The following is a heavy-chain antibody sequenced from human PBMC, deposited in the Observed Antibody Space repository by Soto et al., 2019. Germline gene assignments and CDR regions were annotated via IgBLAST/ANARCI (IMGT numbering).Heavy chain of an antibody. Sequence: GGSLRLSCAASGFTFSNYWMHWVRQAPGKGLVWVSRISYDERTTNYADSVKGRFTISRDNAKNTVFLEMKSLRAEDTAVYYCASGYASHAHPPDHWGQGTLVTVSS. CDR3: ASGYASHAHPPDH. CDR1: GFTFSNYW. D-gene: IGHD2-15*01. CDR2: ISYDERTT. J-gene: IGHJ4*02. V-gene: IGHV3-74*01.